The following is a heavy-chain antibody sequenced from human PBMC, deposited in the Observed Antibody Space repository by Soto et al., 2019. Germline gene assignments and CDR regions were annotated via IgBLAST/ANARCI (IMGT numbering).Heavy chain of an antibody. CDR3: TRDQGGSYDSWFDP. CDR2: ISSGGVYI. CDR1: TFSMYS. Sequence: EVQIVESGGGLVQPGGSLRLPCNFTFSMYSMDWVRQAPGKGLEWVASISSGGVYIKYADSVKGRFTISRDNAKNSVSLQMNSLRVDDTALYFCTRDQGGSYDSWFDPWGQGTLVTVSS. V-gene: IGHV3-21*02. D-gene: IGHD1-26*01. J-gene: IGHJ5*02.